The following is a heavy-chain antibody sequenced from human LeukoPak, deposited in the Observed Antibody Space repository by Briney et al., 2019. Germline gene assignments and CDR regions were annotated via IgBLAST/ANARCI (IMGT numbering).Heavy chain of an antibody. CDR1: GFPFSSYS. CDR2: ITSYSSTI. CDR3: ARVTPEEWLQPYFDY. V-gene: IGHV3-48*04. J-gene: IGHJ4*02. D-gene: IGHD5-12*01. Sequence: GGSLRLSCAASGFPFSSYSMNWVRQAPGRGLEWVSYITSYSSTIYYADSVKGRFTISRDNAKNSLYLQMNSLRAEDTAVYYCARVTPEEWLQPYFDYWGQGTLVTVSS.